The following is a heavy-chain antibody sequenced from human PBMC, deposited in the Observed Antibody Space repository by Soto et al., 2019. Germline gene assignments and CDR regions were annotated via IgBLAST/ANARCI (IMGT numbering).Heavy chain of an antibody. J-gene: IGHJ4*02. CDR1: GGTFSSYA. CDR3: ATIQSIYGSGSYFTPSQFDY. D-gene: IGHD3-10*01. CDR2: IIPIFGTA. Sequence: ASVKVSCKASGGTFSSYAISWVRQAPGQGLEWMGGIIPIFGTANYAQKFQGRVTITADKSTSTAYMELSSLRSEDTAVYYCATIQSIYGSGSYFTPSQFDYWSQGTLV. V-gene: IGHV1-69*06.